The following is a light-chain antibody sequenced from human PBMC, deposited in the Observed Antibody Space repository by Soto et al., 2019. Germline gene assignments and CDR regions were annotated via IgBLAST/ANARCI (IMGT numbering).Light chain of an antibody. CDR2: GAS. CDR1: QSVSSNY. V-gene: IGKV3-20*01. J-gene: IGKJ1*01. CDR3: QQYGSSRWT. Sequence: ENVLTQSPGTLSLSPGERATLSGRASQSVSSNYLVWYQQKPCPAPRLLVYGASSRATGIPDRFSGSGSGTDFTLTISRLEPEDFAVYYCQQYGSSRWTFGQGTKVEIK.